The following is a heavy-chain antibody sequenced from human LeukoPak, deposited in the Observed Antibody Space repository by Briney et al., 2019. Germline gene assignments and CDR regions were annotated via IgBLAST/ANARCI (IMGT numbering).Heavy chain of an antibody. CDR3: AKVLRLRGHFDY. D-gene: IGHD5-18*01. J-gene: IGHJ4*02. Sequence: GGSLRLSXAASGFTFSSYAMSWVRQAPGKGLEWVSAISGSGGSTYYADSVKGRFTISRDNSKNTLYLQMNSLRAEDTAVYYCAKVLRLRGHFDYWGQGTLVTVSS. V-gene: IGHV3-23*01. CDR2: ISGSGGST. CDR1: GFTFSSYA.